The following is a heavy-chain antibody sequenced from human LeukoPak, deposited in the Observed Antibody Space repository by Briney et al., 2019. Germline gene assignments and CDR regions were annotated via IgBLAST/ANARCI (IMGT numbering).Heavy chain of an antibody. V-gene: IGHV3-7*01. J-gene: IGHJ4*02. CDR3: ARSRVPMVRGACDY. CDR1: GFTFSTYW. CDR2: IRQDGCEK. Sequence: PGGSLRLSCAASGFTFSTYWMTWVRQTPGTGLEWVASIRQDGCEKYYVDSVKGRFTISRDNAKNSLYLQVNSLRAGDTAVYYCARSRVPMVRGACDYWGQGTLVTVST. D-gene: IGHD3-10*01.